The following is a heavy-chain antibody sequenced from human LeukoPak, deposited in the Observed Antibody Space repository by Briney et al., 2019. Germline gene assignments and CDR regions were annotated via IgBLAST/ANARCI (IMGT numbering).Heavy chain of an antibody. CDR1: GFTFSSYS. J-gene: IGHJ6*02. V-gene: IGHV3-48*01. Sequence: GGSLRLSCAASGFTFSSYSMNWVRQAPGKGLEWVSYISSSSSTIYYADSVKGRSTISRDNAKNSLYLQMNSLRAEDTAVYYCARHYYYYYGMDVWGQGTTVTVSS. CDR2: ISSSSSTI. CDR3: ARHYYYYYGMDV.